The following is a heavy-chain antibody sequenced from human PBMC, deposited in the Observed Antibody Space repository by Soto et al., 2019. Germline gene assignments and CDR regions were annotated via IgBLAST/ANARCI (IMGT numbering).Heavy chain of an antibody. J-gene: IGHJ5*02. CDR3: VKNSGWFNT. V-gene: IGHV3-23*01. D-gene: IGHD3-10*01. CDR1: GLTFGTTD. Sequence: GGSLRLSCAASGLTFGTTDMSWVRQAPGEGLEWVSTIDGSGGITYYADSVKGRFTISRDNSRNTVYLQMDSLRGDDTALYYCVKNSGWFNTWGQGALVTVSS. CDR2: IDGSGGIT.